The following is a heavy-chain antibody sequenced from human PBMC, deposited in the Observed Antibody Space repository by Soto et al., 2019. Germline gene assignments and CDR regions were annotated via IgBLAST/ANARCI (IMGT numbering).Heavy chain of an antibody. D-gene: IGHD3-22*01. CDR1: GFTFSSYG. V-gene: IGHV3-30*18. J-gene: IGHJ4*02. Sequence: GGSLRLSCAASGFTFSSYGMHWVRQAPGKGLEWVAVISYDGSNKYYADSVKGRFTISRDNSKNTLYLQMNSLRAEDTAVYYCAKTYPIYDSSGYYDYWGQGTLVTVSS. CDR2: ISYDGSNK. CDR3: AKTYPIYDSSGYYDY.